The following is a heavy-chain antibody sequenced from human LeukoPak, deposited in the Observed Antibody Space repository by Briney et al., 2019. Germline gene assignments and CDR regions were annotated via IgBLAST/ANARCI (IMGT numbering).Heavy chain of an antibody. CDR2: INSDGRST. CDR3: ARDQPYCSGGICYFDH. V-gene: IGHV3-74*01. J-gene: IGHJ4*02. D-gene: IGHD2-15*01. Sequence: PGGSLRLSCAASGFTFSSYWMHWVRQAPGKGLEWVSRINSDGRSTSSADSVKGRFTISRDNAKNTLYLQMNSLRIEDTAAYYCARDQPYCSGGICYFDHWGQGTVVTVSS. CDR1: GFTFSSYW.